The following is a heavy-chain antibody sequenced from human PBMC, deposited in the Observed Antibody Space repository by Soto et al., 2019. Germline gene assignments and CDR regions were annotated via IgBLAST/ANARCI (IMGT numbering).Heavy chain of an antibody. J-gene: IGHJ4*02. V-gene: IGHV3-23*01. D-gene: IGHD1-26*01. CDR2: ISGSGDST. Sequence: EVPLLESGGGLVQPGGSLRLSCAASGFTFSSYAMNCVRQAPGKGLEWVSVISGSGDSTYYADSVKGRFTISRDNSKNTLYLQMNSLRAEDTAVYYCAKRGSGSYFDYWGQGTLVTVSS. CDR1: GFTFSSYA. CDR3: AKRGSGSYFDY.